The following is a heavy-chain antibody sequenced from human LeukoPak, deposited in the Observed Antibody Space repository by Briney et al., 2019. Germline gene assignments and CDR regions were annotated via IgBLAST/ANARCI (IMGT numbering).Heavy chain of an antibody. Sequence: GGSLRLSCAASGFTFSTYAMSWVRQAPGKGLEWVSAISVSGGSTYYADSVKGRFTISRDNSKNTLYLQMNSLRAEETAVYYCAKERSRGGDCLDYWGQGTLVTVSS. V-gene: IGHV3-23*01. D-gene: IGHD2-21*02. J-gene: IGHJ4*02. CDR1: GFTFSTYA. CDR3: AKERSRGGDCLDY. CDR2: ISVSGGST.